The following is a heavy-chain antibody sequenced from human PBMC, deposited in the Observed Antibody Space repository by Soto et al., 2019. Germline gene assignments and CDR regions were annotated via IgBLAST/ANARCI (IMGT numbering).Heavy chain of an antibody. CDR2: INHSGST. J-gene: IGHJ6*02. CDR3: ARAHRGSYYYYGMDV. V-gene: IGHV4-30-4*01. CDR1: GGSISSGDYY. D-gene: IGHD3-10*01. Sequence: SETLSLTCTVSGGSISSGDYYWSWIRQPPGKGLEWIGEINHSGSTNYNPSLKSRVAISVDTSKNQFSLKLSSVTAADTAVYYCARAHRGSYYYYGMDVWGQGTTVTVSS.